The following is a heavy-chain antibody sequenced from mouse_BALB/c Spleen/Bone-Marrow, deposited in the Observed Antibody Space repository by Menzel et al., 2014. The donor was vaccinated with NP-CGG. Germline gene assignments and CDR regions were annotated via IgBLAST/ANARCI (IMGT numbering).Heavy chain of an antibody. V-gene: IGHV2-9*02. CDR1: GFSLTSYG. J-gene: IGHJ1*01. Sequence: QVHVKQSGPGLVAPSQSLSITCTVSGFSLTSYGVHWVRQPPGKGLEWLGVIWAGGSTNYNSALMSRLSNSKDNSKSQVFLKMNSLQTDDTAMYYCARVYLWYFDVWGAGTAVTVSS. D-gene: IGHD2-3*01. CDR2: IWAGGST. CDR3: ARVYLWYFDV.